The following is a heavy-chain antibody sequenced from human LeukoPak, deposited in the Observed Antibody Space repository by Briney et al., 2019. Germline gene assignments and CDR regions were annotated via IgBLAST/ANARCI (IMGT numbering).Heavy chain of an antibody. D-gene: IGHD3-22*01. Sequence: GGSLGLSCAASGFTFSTYWMHWARQAPGKGLVWVSRIKSDGSTNYADSVKGRFTISRDNAKNTVSLQMNSLRPEDTGVYYCARAPSEIGGYYPEYFRHWGQGTLVTVSS. CDR2: IKSDGST. CDR3: ARAPSEIGGYYPEYFRH. J-gene: IGHJ1*01. V-gene: IGHV3-74*01. CDR1: GFTFSTYW.